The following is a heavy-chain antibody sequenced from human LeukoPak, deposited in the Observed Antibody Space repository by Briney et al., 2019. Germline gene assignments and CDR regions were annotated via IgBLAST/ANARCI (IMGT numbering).Heavy chain of an antibody. CDR3: ARGYDILTGYEDDAFDI. CDR1: GGTFSSYA. V-gene: IGHV1-69*06. D-gene: IGHD3-9*01. J-gene: IGHJ3*02. CDR2: IIPIFGTA. Sequence: ASVKVSCKASGGTFSSYAISWVRQAPGQGLEWMGGIIPIFGTANYAQKFQGRVTITADKSTSTAYMELSSLSSEDTAVYYCARGYDILTGYEDDAFDIWGQGTMVTVSS.